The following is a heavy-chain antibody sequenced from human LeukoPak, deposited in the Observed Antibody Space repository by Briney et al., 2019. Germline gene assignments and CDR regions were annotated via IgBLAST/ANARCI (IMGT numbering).Heavy chain of an antibody. J-gene: IGHJ5*01. CDR1: GGSISSHF. CDR2: IHYSGNT. V-gene: IGHV4-59*11. D-gene: IGHD2-2*01. CDR3: ARDFLECSRASCLNWFDP. Sequence: SETLSLTCTVSGGSISSHFWTWIRQPPGKGLEWIGNIHYSGNTNYNPSLKSRLSISVDTSKNEFSLKLTSVTAADTAVYYCARDFLECSRASCLNWFDPWGQGTTVTVSS.